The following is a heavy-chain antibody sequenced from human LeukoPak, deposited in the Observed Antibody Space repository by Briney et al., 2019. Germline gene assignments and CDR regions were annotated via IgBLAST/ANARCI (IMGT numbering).Heavy chain of an antibody. CDR3: ARGDGYNDAEYLQH. Sequence: GGSLRLSYAASGFTFSGYGMHWVRQAPGKGLEWVGVIWYDGSNKYYGDSVKGRFTISRDNSKKTLYLQMNSLRVDDTAVYYCARGDGYNDAEYLQHWGQGTLVTVS. D-gene: IGHD5-24*01. CDR2: IWYDGSNK. CDR1: GFTFSGYG. V-gene: IGHV3-33*01. J-gene: IGHJ1*01.